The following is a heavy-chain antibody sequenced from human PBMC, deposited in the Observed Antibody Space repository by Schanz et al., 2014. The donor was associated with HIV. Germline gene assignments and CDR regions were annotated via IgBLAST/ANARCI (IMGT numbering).Heavy chain of an antibody. CDR2: VSRSGANT. V-gene: IGHV3-23*01. J-gene: IGHJ2*01. CDR3: STSGYYPPDL. D-gene: IGHD3-3*01. CDR1: GFTFNNYA. Sequence: EVQLLESGGGLVQPGGSLRLSCAVSGFTFNNYAMNWVRQAPGKGLEWLAGVSRSGANTYYADSVKGRFTISRDNSENTLFLQVNSLRAEDTAVYYCSTSGYYPPDLWGRGTLVTVSS.